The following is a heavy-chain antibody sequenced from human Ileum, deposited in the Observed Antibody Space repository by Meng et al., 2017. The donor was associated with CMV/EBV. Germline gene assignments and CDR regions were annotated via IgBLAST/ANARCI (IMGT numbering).Heavy chain of an antibody. CDR1: GFTFSTNA. V-gene: IGHV3-23*01. CDR3: ARQGLYVGNSAFDH. D-gene: IGHD4-23*01. J-gene: IGHJ4*02. CDR2: ISGSGGTT. Sequence: GGSLRLSCTASGFTFSTNAMSWVRQAPGKGLAWVSTISGSGGTTYYPDSVKGRFTISRDNTKNTVYLQMNSLRVDDTAVYYCARQGLYVGNSAFDHWGQGSRVTVSS.